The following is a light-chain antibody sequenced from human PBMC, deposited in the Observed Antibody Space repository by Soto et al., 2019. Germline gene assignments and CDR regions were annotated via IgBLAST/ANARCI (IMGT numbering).Light chain of an antibody. CDR2: GAS. CDR3: QQYGSSPRT. V-gene: IGKV3-20*01. J-gene: IGKJ1*01. CDR1: QSVSASY. Sequence: EVVLTQYPGTLSLSPGERATLSCRASQSVSASYLAWYQQKPGQAPRLLIYGASSRASGVPVRFSGSGSGTDFTLSIRRLEPEDVAVYYCQQYGSSPRTFGQGTQGEIK.